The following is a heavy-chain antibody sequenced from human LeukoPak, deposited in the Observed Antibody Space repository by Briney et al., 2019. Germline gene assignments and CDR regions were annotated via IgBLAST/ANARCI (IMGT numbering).Heavy chain of an antibody. CDR2: FDPEDGET. J-gene: IGHJ4*02. CDR1: GYTLTELS. Sequence: ASVKVSCKVSGYTLTELSMHWVRQAPGKGLEWMGGFDPEDGETIYAQKFQGRVTMTEDTSTDTAYMELSSLRSEDTAAYYCATDGDSSGWYGGFDYWGQGTLVTVSS. CDR3: ATDGDSSGWYGGFDY. D-gene: IGHD6-19*01. V-gene: IGHV1-24*01.